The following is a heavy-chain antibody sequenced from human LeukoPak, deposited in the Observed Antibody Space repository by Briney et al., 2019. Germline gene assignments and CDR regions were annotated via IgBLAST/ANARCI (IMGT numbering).Heavy chain of an antibody. Sequence: GESLKISCQGSGYSFTDFWIGWVRQRPGKGLEWMGIIYPDDSDTRYSPSFQGQVTISADKSINTAYLQWTSLKASDTAIYYCARRDTTYFDYWGQGSLVTVSS. CDR2: IYPDDSDT. CDR1: GYSFTDFW. V-gene: IGHV5-51*01. CDR3: ARRDTTYFDY. J-gene: IGHJ4*02. D-gene: IGHD1-1*01.